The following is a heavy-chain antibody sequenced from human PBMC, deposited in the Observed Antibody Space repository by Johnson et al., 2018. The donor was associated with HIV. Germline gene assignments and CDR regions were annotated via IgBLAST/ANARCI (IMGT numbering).Heavy chain of an antibody. CDR3: ARVTGTANAFDI. D-gene: IGHD1-14*01. CDR2: IYSGGNT. J-gene: IGHJ3*02. V-gene: IGHV3-66*01. Sequence: VQLVESGGGLVKPGGSLRLSCAASGFTFSDYYMSWIRQAPGKGLEWVSVIYSGGNTYYADSVKGRFTISRDNSNNTLYLQMNSLRAEDTAVYYCARVTGTANAFDIWGQGTMVTVSS. CDR1: GFTFSDYY.